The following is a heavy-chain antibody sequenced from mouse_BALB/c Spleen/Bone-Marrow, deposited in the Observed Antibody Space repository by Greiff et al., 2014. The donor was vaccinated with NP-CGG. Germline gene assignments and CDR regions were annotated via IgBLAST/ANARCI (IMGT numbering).Heavy chain of an antibody. V-gene: IGHV2-9*02. J-gene: IGHJ4*01. CDR1: GFSLTNYG. Sequence: VKLMESGPGLVAPSQSLSITCTVSGFSLTNYGVHWVRQPPGKGLEWLGVIWADGSTNYNSALMSRLSISEDNSKSQVFFKMNSLQTDDTAMYYCARITTATGAMDYWGQGTSVTVSS. CDR2: IWADGST. CDR3: ARITTATGAMDY. D-gene: IGHD1-2*01.